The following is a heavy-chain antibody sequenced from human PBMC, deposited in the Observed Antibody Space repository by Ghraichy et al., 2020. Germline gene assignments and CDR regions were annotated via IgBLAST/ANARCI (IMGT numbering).Heavy chain of an antibody. J-gene: IGHJ5*02. CDR3: AREPYDFWSGYYPPVPGPFDP. D-gene: IGHD3-3*01. V-gene: IGHV4-61*01. Sequence: SETLSLTCTVSGGSVSSGSYYWSWIRQPPGKGLEWIGYIYYSGSTNYNPSLKSRVTISVDTSKNQFSLKLSSVTAADTAVYYCAREPYDFWSGYYPPVPGPFDPWGQGTLVTVSS. CDR1: GGSVSSGSYY. CDR2: IYYSGST.